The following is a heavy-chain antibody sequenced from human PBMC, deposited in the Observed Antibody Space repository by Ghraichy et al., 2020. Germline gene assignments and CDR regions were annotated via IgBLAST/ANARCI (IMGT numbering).Heavy chain of an antibody. J-gene: IGHJ4*02. Sequence: GGSLRLSCAASGFTFSSYAMSWVRQAPGKGLEWVSAISGSRGSTTIHYADSVKGRFTISRDNAKNSLYLQMNSLRDEDTAVYYCATNFAIVGFYWGQGTLVTVSS. CDR2: ISGSRGSTTI. V-gene: IGHV3-23*01. D-gene: IGHD1-26*01. CDR3: ATNFAIVGFY. CDR1: GFTFSSYA.